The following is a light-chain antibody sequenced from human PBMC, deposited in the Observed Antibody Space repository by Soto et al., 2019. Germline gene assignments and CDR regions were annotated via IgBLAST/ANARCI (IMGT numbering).Light chain of an antibody. CDR3: QQSHSNPIT. V-gene: IGKV1-39*01. CDR2: GGS. CDR1: RTISRF. J-gene: IGKJ5*01. Sequence: DIQMTQSPSSLSASVGDRVTISCRASRTISRFLNWYQHKTGRAPRLLIYGGSSLQSGVPSRFSGSGSGTDFTLTITSLQPVDFATYYCQQSHSNPITFGQGTRLEIK.